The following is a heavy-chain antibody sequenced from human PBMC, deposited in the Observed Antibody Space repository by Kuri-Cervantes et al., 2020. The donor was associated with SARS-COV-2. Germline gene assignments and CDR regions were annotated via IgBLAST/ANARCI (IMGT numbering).Heavy chain of an antibody. D-gene: IGHD5-24*01. Sequence: GGSLRLSCAASGFTFSSYEMHWVRQAPGKWLEWVSYISSSGSAIYYADSVKGRFTISRDNAKNSLYLQMNSLRDEDTAVYYCARESRDAYNLGSFDLWGRGTLVTVSS. V-gene: IGHV3-48*03. J-gene: IGHJ2*01. CDR3: ARESRDAYNLGSFDL. CDR2: ISSSGSAI. CDR1: GFTFSSYE.